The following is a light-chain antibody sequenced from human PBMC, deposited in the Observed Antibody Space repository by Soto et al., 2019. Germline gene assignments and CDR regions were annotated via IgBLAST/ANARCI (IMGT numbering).Light chain of an antibody. CDR3: QQRSNWPPN. J-gene: IGKJ2*01. Sequence: EIVLTQSPATLSLSPGERATLSCRASQSVSSSLGWYQQIPGQAPRLLIYDASNTATGIPARFSGSGSGTDFTLTISSLEAEDFAVYYCQQRSNWPPNFGQGTKLEIK. V-gene: IGKV3-11*01. CDR1: QSVSSS. CDR2: DAS.